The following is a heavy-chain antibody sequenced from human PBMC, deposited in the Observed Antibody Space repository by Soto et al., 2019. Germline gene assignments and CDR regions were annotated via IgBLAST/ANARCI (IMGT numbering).Heavy chain of an antibody. CDR1: GFTFSSYS. Sequence: PGGSLRLSCAASGFTFSSYSMNWVRQAPGKGLEWVSSISSSSSYIYYADSVKGRFTISRDNAKNSLYLQMNSLRAEDTAVYYCARTGDYDFYYYYGTDVWGQGTTVTVSS. D-gene: IGHD4-17*01. J-gene: IGHJ6*02. CDR2: ISSSSSYI. CDR3: ARTGDYDFYYYYGTDV. V-gene: IGHV3-21*01.